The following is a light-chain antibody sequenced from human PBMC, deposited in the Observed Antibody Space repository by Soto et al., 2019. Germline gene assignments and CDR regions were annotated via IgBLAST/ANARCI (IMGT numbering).Light chain of an antibody. CDR3: SSYTSSSTRV. Sequence: ALTQPASVSGSPGQSITISCTGTSSDVGGYNYVSWYQQHPGKAPKLMIYEVSKRPSGVSNRFSGSKSGNTASLTISGLQAEDEADYYCSSYTSSSTRVFGGGTKLTVL. CDR1: SSDVGGYNY. J-gene: IGLJ2*01. CDR2: EVS. V-gene: IGLV2-14*01.